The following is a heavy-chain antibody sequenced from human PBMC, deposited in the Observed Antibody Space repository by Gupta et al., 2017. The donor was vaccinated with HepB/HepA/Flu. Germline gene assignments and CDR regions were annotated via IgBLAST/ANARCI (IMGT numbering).Heavy chain of an antibody. V-gene: IGHV3-23*01. CDR2: IIGSGGST. CDR1: GFTFSSYA. J-gene: IGHJ4*02. Sequence: VQLLESGGGLVQPGGSLRLSCASCGFTFSSYAMSLAREAPGKGLEWVSAIIGSGGSTYYADSVKGRFTISRDNSKNTLYLQMNSLRAEDTAVYYCAKDDGITMVRGVTSRDYWGQGTLVTVSS. CDR3: AKDDGITMVRGVTSRDY. D-gene: IGHD3-10*01.